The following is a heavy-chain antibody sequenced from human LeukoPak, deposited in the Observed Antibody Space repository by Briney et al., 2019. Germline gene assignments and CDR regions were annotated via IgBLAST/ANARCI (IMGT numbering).Heavy chain of an antibody. Sequence: ASVKVSCKASGYTFTSYYMHWVRQAPGQGLEWMGIINPSGGSTSYAQKFQGRVTMTRDTSTSTVYMELSSLRSEDTAVYYCARELSVGYNWNDIYYYYMDVWGKGTTVTISS. J-gene: IGHJ6*03. CDR3: ARELSVGYNWNDIYYYYMDV. V-gene: IGHV1-46*01. D-gene: IGHD1-20*01. CDR1: GYTFTSYY. CDR2: INPSGGST.